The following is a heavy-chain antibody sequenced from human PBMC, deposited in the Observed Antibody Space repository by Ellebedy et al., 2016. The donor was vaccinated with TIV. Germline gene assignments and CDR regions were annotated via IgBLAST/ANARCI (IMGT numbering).Heavy chain of an antibody. CDR2: IYTGGTT. CDR1: GFTFNSFG. V-gene: IGHV3-66*01. CDR3: ATEIGYCSSTKCYHDALDD. D-gene: IGHD2-2*01. Sequence: GGSLRLSCAASGFTFNSFGLHWVRQAPGKGLEWVSIIYTGGTTYYADSVKGRFTISRDNSKNTLYLQMNSLRAEDTAAYYCATEIGYCSSTKCYHDALDDWGQGTMVTVSS. J-gene: IGHJ3*01.